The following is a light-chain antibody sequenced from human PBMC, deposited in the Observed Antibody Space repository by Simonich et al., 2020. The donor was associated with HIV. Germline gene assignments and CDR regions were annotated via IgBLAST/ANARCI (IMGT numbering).Light chain of an antibody. CDR3: QSFDSSYHVL. Sequence: NFMLTQPHSVSESPGKTVTISCTRSSGSIASNYVQWYQQRPGSAPTIVIYEDNQRPSGVPDRFSGSIDSSSNSASLTISGLKNEDEADYYCQSFDSSYHVLFGGGTKLTVL. CDR2: EDN. J-gene: IGLJ2*01. V-gene: IGLV6-57*03. CDR1: SGSIASNY.